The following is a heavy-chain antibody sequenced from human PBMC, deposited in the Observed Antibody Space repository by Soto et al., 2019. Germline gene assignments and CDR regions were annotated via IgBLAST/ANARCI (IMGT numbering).Heavy chain of an antibody. J-gene: IGHJ4*02. Sequence: GGSLRLSCAASGFTFSSYAMHWVRQAPGKGLEWVAVISYDGSNKYYADSVKGRFTISRDNSKNTLYLQMNILRAEDTAVYYCARDRGRGMATIWFDYWGQGTLVTVSS. D-gene: IGHD5-12*01. CDR2: ISYDGSNK. V-gene: IGHV3-30-3*01. CDR3: ARDRGRGMATIWFDY. CDR1: GFTFSSYA.